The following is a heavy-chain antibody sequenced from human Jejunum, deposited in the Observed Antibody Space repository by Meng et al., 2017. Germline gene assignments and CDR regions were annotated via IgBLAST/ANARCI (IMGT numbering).Heavy chain of an antibody. CDR3: ARLYDGSYADHFDH. CDR2: IYPGHSEA. CDR1: GYNYMNNW. J-gene: IGHJ4*02. V-gene: IGHV5-51*01. Sequence: KVSCKSSGYNYMNNWMGWVRQMPGKGLEWMGIIYPGHSEARYSPSFQGQVTFSVDKSINTAYLQWTSLKASDTAIYYCARLYDGSYADHFDHWGQGTLVTVSS. D-gene: IGHD2-2*01.